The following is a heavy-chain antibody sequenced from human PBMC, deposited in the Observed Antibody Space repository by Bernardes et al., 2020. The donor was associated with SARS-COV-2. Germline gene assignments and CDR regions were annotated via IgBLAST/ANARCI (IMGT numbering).Heavy chain of an antibody. V-gene: IGHV3-30*18. Sequence: GGSLRLSCEASGFTFNNFGIHWVRQAPGKGLEWVAVISDEGSKKYYADSVEGRFTISKDNSKNTVYLEMNSLRPEDTAVYYCAKVQAILWIRPYQSSMDVWGQGITVAVSS. CDR2: ISDEGSKK. CDR1: GFTFNNFG. J-gene: IGHJ6*02. CDR3: AKVQAILWIRPYQSSMDV. D-gene: IGHD5-18*01.